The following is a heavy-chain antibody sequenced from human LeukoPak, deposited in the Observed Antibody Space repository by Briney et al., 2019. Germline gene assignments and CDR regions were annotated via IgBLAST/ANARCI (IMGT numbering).Heavy chain of an antibody. V-gene: IGHV4-39*01. CDR2: IYYSGST. CDR3: ARGPWIQLWLRVPHYFDY. CDR1: GGSISSSSYY. D-gene: IGHD5-18*01. Sequence: PSETLSLTCTVSGGSISSSSYYWGWIRQPPGKGLEWIGSIYYSGSTYYNPSLKSRVTISVDTSKNQFSLKLSSVTAADTAVYYCARGPWIQLWLRVPHYFDYWGQGTLVTVSS. J-gene: IGHJ4*02.